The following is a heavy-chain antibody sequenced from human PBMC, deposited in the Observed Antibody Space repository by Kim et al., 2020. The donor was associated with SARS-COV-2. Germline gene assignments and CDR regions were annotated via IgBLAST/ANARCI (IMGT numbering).Heavy chain of an antibody. CDR2: INAGNGNT. CDR3: ARADDWNSPGTYDH. D-gene: IGHD1-7*01. V-gene: IGHV1-3*01. J-gene: IGHJ4*02. Sequence: ASVKVSCKTSGYIFTSYSIHWVRQAPGQRLEWMGWINAGNGNTKYSQNFQAIAIITRDTLGTTAYRELRSLRPEDTSVYYCARADDWNSPGTYDHWGQGTLVTVSS. CDR1: GYIFTSYS.